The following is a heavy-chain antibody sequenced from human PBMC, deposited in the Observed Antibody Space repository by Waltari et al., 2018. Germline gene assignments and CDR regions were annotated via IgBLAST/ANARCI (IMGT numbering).Heavy chain of an antibody. Sequence: EVQLVESGGGLVQPGGSLRLSCAPSGFTVSNNYMTWVRQAPGEGLEWVAIVYSGGSTNYADSVKGRFTISRDSSRNTLYLQMNRLTVDDTAIYYCTRDTGDWGQGTLVTVSS. V-gene: IGHV3-66*02. CDR3: TRDTGD. CDR2: VYSGGST. D-gene: IGHD7-27*01. J-gene: IGHJ4*02. CDR1: GFTVSNNY.